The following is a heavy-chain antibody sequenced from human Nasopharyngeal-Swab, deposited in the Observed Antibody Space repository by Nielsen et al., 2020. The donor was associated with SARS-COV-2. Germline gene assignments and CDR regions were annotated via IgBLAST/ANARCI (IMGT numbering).Heavy chain of an antibody. Sequence: GGSLRLSCAASGFTFSSYAMSWVRQAPGKGLEWVSAISGSGGSTYYADSVKGRFTISRDNSKNTLYLQMNSLRAEDTAVYYCAKDRGYCTNGVCYSEYAFDIWGQGTMVTVSS. CDR1: GFTFSSYA. D-gene: IGHD2-8*01. V-gene: IGHV3-23*01. CDR3: AKDRGYCTNGVCYSEYAFDI. CDR2: ISGSGGST. J-gene: IGHJ3*02.